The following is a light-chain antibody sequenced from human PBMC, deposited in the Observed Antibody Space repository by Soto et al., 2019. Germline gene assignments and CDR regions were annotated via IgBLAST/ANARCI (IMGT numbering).Light chain of an antibody. CDR2: RNN. V-gene: IGLV1-47*01. CDR3: SAWNSSLGGVV. Sequence: QSVLTQPPSASGTPGQRVTISCSGSSSNIGSNYVYWYQQLPGTAPKLLIYRNNQPPSGVPDRFSGSKSGTSASLAISGLGSEDEADYYCSAWNSSLGGVVFGGGTKLTVL. J-gene: IGLJ2*01. CDR1: SSNIGSNY.